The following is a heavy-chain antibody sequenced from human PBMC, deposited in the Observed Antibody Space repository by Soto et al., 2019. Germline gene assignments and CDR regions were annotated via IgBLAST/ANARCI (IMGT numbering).Heavy chain of an antibody. CDR2: INAGNGNT. V-gene: IGHV1-3*01. CDR3: ARGQGSSGLYNWFDP. Sequence: ASVKVSCKASGYTFTSYAMHWVRQAPGQRLEWMGWINAGNGNTKYSQKFQGRVTITRDTSASTAYMELSSLRSEDTAVYYCARGQGSSGLYNWFDPWGQGTLVTVSS. J-gene: IGHJ5*02. D-gene: IGHD6-19*01. CDR1: GYTFTSYA.